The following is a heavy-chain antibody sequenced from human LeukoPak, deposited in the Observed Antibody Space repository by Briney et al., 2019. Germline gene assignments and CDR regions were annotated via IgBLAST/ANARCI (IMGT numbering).Heavy chain of an antibody. J-gene: IGHJ6*02. V-gene: IGHV4-31*03. CDR1: GGSISSGGYY. CDR2: IYYSGST. D-gene: IGHD5-12*01. Sequence: SQTLSLTCTVSGGSISSGGYYWSWIRQHPGKGLEWIGYIYYSGSTYYNPSLKSRVTISVDTSKNQFSLKLSSVTAADTAVCYCARDPGYSGYLTYYYYGMDVWGQGTTVTVSS. CDR3: ARDPGYSGYLTYYYYGMDV.